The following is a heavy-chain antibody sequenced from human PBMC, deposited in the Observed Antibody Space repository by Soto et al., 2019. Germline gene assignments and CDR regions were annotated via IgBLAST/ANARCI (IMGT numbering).Heavy chain of an antibody. D-gene: IGHD3-10*01. J-gene: IGHJ6*02. CDR3: ARSPHYYGSGRLNYGMDV. CDR1: GGTFSSYA. Sequence: SVKVSCKASGGTFSSYAISWVRQAPGQGLEWMGGIIPIFGTANYAQKFQGRVTITADESTSTAYMELSSLRSEDTAVYYCARSPHYYGSGRLNYGMDVWGQGTTVSVSS. V-gene: IGHV1-69*13. CDR2: IIPIFGTA.